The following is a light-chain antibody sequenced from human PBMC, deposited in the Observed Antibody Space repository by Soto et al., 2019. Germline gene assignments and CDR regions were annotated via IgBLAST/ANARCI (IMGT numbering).Light chain of an antibody. CDR2: DDT. J-gene: IGLJ2*01. CDR1: NIGDKS. V-gene: IGLV3-21*02. Sequence: SYELTQPPSVSVAPGQTARITCGGSNIGDKSVHWYQQRPGQAPVLVVYDDTDRPSGIPERFSGSNSGNTATLTISRVEAGDEADYYCQVWDSSSDLVVFGGGTKLTVL. CDR3: QVWDSSSDLVV.